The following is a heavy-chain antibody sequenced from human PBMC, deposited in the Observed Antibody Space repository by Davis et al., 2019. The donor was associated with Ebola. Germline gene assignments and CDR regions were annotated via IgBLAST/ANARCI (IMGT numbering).Heavy chain of an antibody. CDR2: IIPIFGTA. CDR3: AREETYCSGGSCYSGFDAFDI. V-gene: IGHV1-69*06. J-gene: IGHJ3*02. D-gene: IGHD2-15*01. Sequence: AASVKVSCKASGGTFSSYAISWVRQAPGQGLEWMGGIIPIFGTANYAQKFQGRVTITADKSTSTAYMELSSLRSEDTAVYYCAREETYCSGGSCYSGFDAFDIWGQGTMVTVSS. CDR1: GGTFSSYA.